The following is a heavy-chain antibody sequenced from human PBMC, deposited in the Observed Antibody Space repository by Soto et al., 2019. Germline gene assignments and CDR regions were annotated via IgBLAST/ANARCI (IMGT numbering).Heavy chain of an antibody. CDR3: TRATYYRYYFDV. V-gene: IGHV4-59*01. D-gene: IGHD3-10*01. J-gene: IGHJ4*01. CDR1: GGSINNYY. Sequence: LSLTCTVCGGSINNYYFSWIRQSPGKGLEWIGYIYYSGTTNYNPSLKSRVTISIDRSENQFSLKVSSVTAADTAVYFCTRATYYRYYFDVWGHGTLVTVSS. CDR2: IYYSGTT.